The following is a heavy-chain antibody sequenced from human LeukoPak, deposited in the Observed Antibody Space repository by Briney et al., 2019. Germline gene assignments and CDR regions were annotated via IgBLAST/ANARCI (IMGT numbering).Heavy chain of an antibody. J-gene: IGHJ3*02. CDR2: IKQDGSEK. V-gene: IGHV3-7*01. CDR1: GFTFSSYS. CDR3: ARDDYYGSGSYWGAFDI. Sequence: GGSLRLSCAASGFTFSSYSMNWVRQAPGKGLEWVANIKQDGSEKYYVDSVKGRFTISRDNAKNSLYLQMNSLRAEDTAMYYCARDDYYGSGSYWGAFDIWGQGTMVTVSS. D-gene: IGHD3-10*01.